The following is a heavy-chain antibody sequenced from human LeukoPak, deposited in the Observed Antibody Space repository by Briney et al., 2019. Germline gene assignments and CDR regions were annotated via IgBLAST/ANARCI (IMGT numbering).Heavy chain of an antibody. J-gene: IGHJ4*02. Sequence: SETLSLTCTVSGGSISSSSYYWGWIRQPPGKGLEWIGSIYYSGSTYYNPSLKSRVTISVDTSKNQFSLKLSSVTAADTAVYYCARHSVLAGTTPVWGQGTLVTVSS. CDR2: IYYSGST. CDR3: ARHSVLAGTTPV. CDR1: GGSISSSSYY. V-gene: IGHV4-39*01. D-gene: IGHD6-13*01.